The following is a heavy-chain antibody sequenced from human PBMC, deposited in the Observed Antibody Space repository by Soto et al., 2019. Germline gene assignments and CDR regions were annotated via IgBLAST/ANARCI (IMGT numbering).Heavy chain of an antibody. Sequence: SQTLSLTCAISGDSVSSNSAAWNWIRQSPSRGLEWLGRTYYRSKWYNDYAVSVKSRITINPDTSKNQFSLQLNSVTPEDTAVYYCARGLFCSSTSCYTPFDYWGQGTLVTVS. CDR3: ARGLFCSSTSCYTPFDY. V-gene: IGHV6-1*01. CDR2: TYYRSKWYN. J-gene: IGHJ4*02. CDR1: GDSVSSNSAA. D-gene: IGHD2-2*02.